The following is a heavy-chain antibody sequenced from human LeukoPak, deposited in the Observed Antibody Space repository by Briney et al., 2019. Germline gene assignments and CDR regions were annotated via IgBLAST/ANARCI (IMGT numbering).Heavy chain of an antibody. V-gene: IGHV1-46*01. J-gene: IGHJ4*02. CDR1: GYTFTSYD. CDR2: IDPSGGTT. CDR3: ARRYYFDY. Sequence: ASVKVSCKASGYTFTSYDINWVRQAPGQGLEWMGIIDPSGGTTTYAQKFQGRVTMTRDTSTSTVYMELSSLRSDDTAVYFCARRYYFDYWGQGTLVTVSS.